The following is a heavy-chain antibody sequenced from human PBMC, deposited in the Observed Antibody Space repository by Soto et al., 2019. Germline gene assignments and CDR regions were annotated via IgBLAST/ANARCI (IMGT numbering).Heavy chain of an antibody. CDR3: ARLAVAGPNDAFDI. Sequence: QVQLQESGPGLVKPSETLSLTCTVSGGSISSYYWSWIRQPPGKGLEWIGYIYYSGSTNYNPSLKRRVTISVDTSKNQFSLKLSSVTAADTAVYYCARLAVAGPNDAFDIWGQGTMVTVSS. CDR2: IYYSGST. D-gene: IGHD6-19*01. V-gene: IGHV4-59*08. CDR1: GGSISSYY. J-gene: IGHJ3*02.